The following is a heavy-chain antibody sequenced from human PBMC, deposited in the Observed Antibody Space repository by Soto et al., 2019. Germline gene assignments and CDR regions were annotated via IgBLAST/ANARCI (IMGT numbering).Heavy chain of an antibody. Sequence: QVQLVQSGAEVKEPGASVTVSCRASGDRFTDYYMHWVRQAPGQGLEWMGWINPNSGVTKYAQKFQGWVTMTRDTFIRAGHMEVGRVRFDHPALYFLAGERGGATANLDYYYFYMGVRGTGTTVTVSS. CDR2: INPNSGVT. D-gene: IGHD1-1*01. J-gene: IGHJ6*03. CDR3: AGERGGATANLDYYYFYMGV. CDR1: GDRFTDYY. V-gene: IGHV1-2*04.